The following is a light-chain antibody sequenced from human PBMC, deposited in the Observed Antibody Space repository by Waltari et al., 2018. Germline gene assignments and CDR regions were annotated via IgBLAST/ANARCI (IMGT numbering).Light chain of an antibody. J-gene: IGKJ4*01. CDR1: QSVLYSSNNKNY. V-gene: IGKV4-1*01. CDR2: WAS. CDR3: QQYYSTPLT. Sequence: DIVMTQSPDYLAVSLGERATINCQSSQSVLYSSNNKNYLAWYQQKPGQPPKLLIYWASTRESGVPDRFSGSGSGTDFTLTISSLQAEDVAVYYCQQYYSTPLTFGGGTKVEIK.